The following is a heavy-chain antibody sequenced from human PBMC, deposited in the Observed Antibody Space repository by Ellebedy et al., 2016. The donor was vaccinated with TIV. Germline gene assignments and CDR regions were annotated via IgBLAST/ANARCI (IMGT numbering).Heavy chain of an antibody. Sequence: GESLKISCSASGFTFRNYVMHWVRQAPGKGLEYVSAISREGITYHADSVKGRLTISRDNSKNTLYLQMSGLRAEDTAVYYCVKDRSRGYSPDYWGQGALVTVSS. V-gene: IGHV3-64D*06. CDR2: ISREGIT. J-gene: IGHJ4*02. D-gene: IGHD5-18*01. CDR3: VKDRSRGYSPDY. CDR1: GFTFRNYV.